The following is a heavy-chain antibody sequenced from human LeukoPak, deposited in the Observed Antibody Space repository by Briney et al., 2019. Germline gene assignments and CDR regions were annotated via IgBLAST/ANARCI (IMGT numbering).Heavy chain of an antibody. CDR3: ARTTEDCSSTSCYQYWFDP. CDR1: GGSFSGYY. CDR2: INHSGST. Sequence: KPSETLSLTCAVYGGSFSGYYWSWIRQPPGKGLEWIGEINHSGSTNYNPSLKSRVTISVDTSKNQFSLKLNSVTAADTAVYYCARTTEDCSSTSCYQYWFDPWGQGTLVTVSS. D-gene: IGHD2-2*01. V-gene: IGHV4-34*01. J-gene: IGHJ5*02.